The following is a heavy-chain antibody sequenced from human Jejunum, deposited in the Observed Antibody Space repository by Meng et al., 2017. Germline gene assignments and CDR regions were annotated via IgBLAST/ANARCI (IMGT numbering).Heavy chain of an antibody. V-gene: IGHV2-5*02. CDR3: ARRRHNDGDPNSPCYFDY. J-gene: IGHJ4*02. CDR2: IYWDDDK. D-gene: IGHD4-17*01. Sequence: SGPTLVKPTQTLTLICTFSGFSLSLTGEAVGWIRQPPGEALEWLALIYWDDDKRYSPSLKNRVTITRDTSRNQVVLTVTNMDPVNTATYYCARRRHNDGDPNSPCYFDYWGQGILVTVSS. CDR1: GFSLSLTGEA.